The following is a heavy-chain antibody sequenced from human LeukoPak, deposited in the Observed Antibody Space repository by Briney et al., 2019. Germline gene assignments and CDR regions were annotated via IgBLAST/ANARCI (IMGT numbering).Heavy chain of an antibody. V-gene: IGHV4-59*08. J-gene: IGHJ5*02. CDR3: ARHSSSWYGQGWFDP. Sequence: SETLSLTCTVSGGSVSSYYWSRIRQPPGKGLEWIGYIYYSGSTNYNPSLKSRVTISVDTSKNQFSLKLSSVTAADTAVYYCARHSSSWYGQGWFDPWGQGTLVTVSS. CDR2: IYYSGST. D-gene: IGHD6-13*01. CDR1: GGSVSSYY.